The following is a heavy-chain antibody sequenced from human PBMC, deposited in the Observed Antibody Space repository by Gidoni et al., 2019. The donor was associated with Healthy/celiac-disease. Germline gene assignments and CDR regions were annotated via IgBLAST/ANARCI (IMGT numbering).Heavy chain of an antibody. D-gene: IGHD3-16*02. CDR3: ARIWGHYDYIWGSYREGGAFDI. J-gene: IGHJ3*02. Sequence: QVTLKESGPVLVKPTETLTLTCTVSGFSLSNARMGVSWTRQPPGKALEWLAHIFSNDAKSYSTSLKSRLTISKDTSKSQVVLTMTNMDPVDTATYYCARIWGHYDYIWGSYREGGAFDIWGQGTMVTVSS. V-gene: IGHV2-26*01. CDR2: IFSNDAK. CDR1: GFSLSNARMG.